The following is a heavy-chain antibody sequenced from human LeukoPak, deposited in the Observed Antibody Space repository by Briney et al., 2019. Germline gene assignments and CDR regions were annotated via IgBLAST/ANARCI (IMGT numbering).Heavy chain of an antibody. CDR3: ARDSGSYFDY. Sequence: SETLSLTCTVSGGSISSYYWRWLPQPPGKGLEWIGYICYSESTHYNPSLKSRVTISVDTSKNQLSLKLSTVTAADTAVYYCARDSGSYFDYWGQGTLVTVSS. CDR1: GGSISSYY. J-gene: IGHJ4*02. CDR2: ICYSEST. V-gene: IGHV4-59*01. D-gene: IGHD1-26*01.